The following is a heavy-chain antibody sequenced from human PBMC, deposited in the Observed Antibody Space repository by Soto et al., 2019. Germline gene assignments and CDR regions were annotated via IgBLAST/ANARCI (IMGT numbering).Heavy chain of an antibody. CDR2: INQDGTVT. Sequence: PGGSLRLSCVASGFTVISSFMGGVRQAPGKGLECVANINQDGTVTYYVDSVEGRFTISRDNTKDSLYLQMNSLRGEDTAMYYCARYFRGSGRYFFDYWGQGTLATVSS. V-gene: IGHV3-7*03. CDR3: ARYFRGSGRYFFDY. D-gene: IGHD6-19*01. J-gene: IGHJ4*02. CDR1: GFTVISSF.